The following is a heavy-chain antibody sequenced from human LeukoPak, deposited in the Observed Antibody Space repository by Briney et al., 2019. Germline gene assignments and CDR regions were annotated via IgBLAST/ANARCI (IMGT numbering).Heavy chain of an antibody. D-gene: IGHD3-22*01. CDR3: AGYYYDSSGYWDY. CDR2: ISGSGGST. CDR1: GFTFSSYG. Sequence: GGSLRLSCAASGFTFSSYGMSWVRQAPGKGLEWVSAISGSGGSTYYADSVKGRFTISRDNSKNTLYLQMNSLRAEDTAVYYCAGYYYDSSGYWDYWGQGTLVTVSS. J-gene: IGHJ4*02. V-gene: IGHV3-23*01.